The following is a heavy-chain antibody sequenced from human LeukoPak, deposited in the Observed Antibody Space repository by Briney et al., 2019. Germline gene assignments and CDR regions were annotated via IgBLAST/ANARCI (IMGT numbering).Heavy chain of an antibody. V-gene: IGHV4-59*01. D-gene: IGHD1-26*01. CDR3: ARGGNYWPQWWFDP. Sequence: SETLSLTCTVSGGSISTYYWSWIRLPPGKGLEWIGNIYYSGSTNYNPSLKSRVTMSLDASKNQFSLELNSVTPADTAVYYCARGGNYWPQWWFDPWGRGTLVSVSS. J-gene: IGHJ5*02. CDR2: IYYSGST. CDR1: GGSISTYY.